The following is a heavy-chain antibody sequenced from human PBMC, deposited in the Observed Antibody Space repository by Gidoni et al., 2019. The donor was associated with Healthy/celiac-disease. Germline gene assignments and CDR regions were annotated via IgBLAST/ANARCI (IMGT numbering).Heavy chain of an antibody. CDR1: GFTFSSYS. J-gene: IGHJ5*02. CDR2: ISSSSSYI. Sequence: EVQLVESGGGLVKPGGSLRLSCAASGFTFSSYSMNWFRQAPGKGLEGVSSISSSSSYIHYADSVKGRFTISRDNAKNSLYLQMNSRRAEDTAVYYCARDLEKHIVVVTAKQIPHFGWFDPWGQGTLVTVSS. D-gene: IGHD2-21*02. V-gene: IGHV3-21*01. CDR3: ARDLEKHIVVVTAKQIPHFGWFDP.